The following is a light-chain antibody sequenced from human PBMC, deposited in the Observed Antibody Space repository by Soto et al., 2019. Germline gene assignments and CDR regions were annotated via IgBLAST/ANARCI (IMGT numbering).Light chain of an antibody. V-gene: IGKV3-20*01. CDR3: QQYGDSPLT. J-gene: IGKJ4*01. CDR2: GAS. CDR1: QSVSSSTS. Sequence: EIVLTQSPGTLSLSPGERATLSCRASQSVSSSTSLAWYQQKTGQAPRLLIYGASSRAVGVPDRFSGSGSGTDFTLTISRLEPEDFALYYCQQYGDSPLTFGGGTKVE.